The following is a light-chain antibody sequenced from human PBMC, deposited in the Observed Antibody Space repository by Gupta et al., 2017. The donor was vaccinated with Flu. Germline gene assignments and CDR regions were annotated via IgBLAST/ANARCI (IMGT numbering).Light chain of an antibody. CDR3: TSYAGRVTWV. CDR2: DVT. Sequence: YAPPQPRPVSGAPAQSVTISCTGTSSDVGSSNRVSWYQHRPGKAPKLILYDVTERPSGVPDRFSGSKSGNSASLSISGLQADDEADYYCTSYAGRVTWVFGTGTTVTVL. CDR1: SSDVGSSNR. J-gene: IGLJ1*01. V-gene: IGLV2-11*01.